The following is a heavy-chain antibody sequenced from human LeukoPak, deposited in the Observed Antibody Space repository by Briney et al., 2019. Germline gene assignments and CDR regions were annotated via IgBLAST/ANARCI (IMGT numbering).Heavy chain of an antibody. CDR1: GFTFTSSA. CDR2: IVVGSGNT. Sequence: SVKVSCKASGFTFTSSAVRWVRQARGQRLEWIGWIVVGSGNTNYAQKFQERVTITRDMSTSTAYMELSSLRSEDTAVYYCAADHPALVPPTYYYYGMDVWGQGTTVTVSS. D-gene: IGHD6-13*01. V-gene: IGHV1-58*01. J-gene: IGHJ6*02. CDR3: AADHPALVPPTYYYYGMDV.